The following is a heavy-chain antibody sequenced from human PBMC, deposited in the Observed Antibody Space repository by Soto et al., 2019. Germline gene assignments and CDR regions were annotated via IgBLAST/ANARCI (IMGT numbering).Heavy chain of an antibody. V-gene: IGHV2-5*02. Sequence: QITLKESGPTLVRPTQTLTLTCTFSGFSPTTGGVGVGWIHQPPGKALGWLAVIYWDDDKRYNSSLTSRLTIAKDNSKNQVVLTMTNMDPVDTATYYCAHHPDYVLGSYSFDYWGQGTLVAVSS. CDR2: IYWDDDK. J-gene: IGHJ4*02. D-gene: IGHD3-10*01. CDR3: AHHPDYVLGSYSFDY. CDR1: GFSPTTGGVG.